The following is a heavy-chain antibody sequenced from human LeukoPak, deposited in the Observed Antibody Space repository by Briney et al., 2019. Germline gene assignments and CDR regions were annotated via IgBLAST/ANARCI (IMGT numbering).Heavy chain of an antibody. CDR2: TYYRSKWYN. V-gene: IGHV6-1*01. CDR1: GDSVSSKNGA. Sequence: SQTLSLTCVVSGDSVSSKNGAWNWIRQSPSRGLEWLGRTYYRSKWYNDYAESMEGRMTISQVTSKNQYSLHLNSVTPDDTAVYYCARDFGTTGWHTFDYWGQGTLVTVSS. D-gene: IGHD6-19*01. CDR3: ARDFGTTGWHTFDY. J-gene: IGHJ4*02.